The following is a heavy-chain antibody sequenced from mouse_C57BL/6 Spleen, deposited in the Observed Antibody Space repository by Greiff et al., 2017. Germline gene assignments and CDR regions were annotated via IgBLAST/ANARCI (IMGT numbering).Heavy chain of an antibody. Sequence: VMLVESGPGLVQPSQSLSITCTVSGFSLPSYGVHWVRRSPGKGLAWLGVIWSGGSTDYNAAFISRLSISKDNSKSQVFFKMNSLQADDTAIYYCARKNYGSSYWYFDVWGTGTTVTVSS. D-gene: IGHD1-1*01. CDR1: GFSLPSYG. CDR3: ARKNYGSSYWYFDV. V-gene: IGHV2-2*01. CDR2: IWSGGST. J-gene: IGHJ1*03.